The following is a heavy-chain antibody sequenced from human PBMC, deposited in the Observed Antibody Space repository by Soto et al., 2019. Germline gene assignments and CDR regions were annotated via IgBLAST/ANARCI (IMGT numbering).Heavy chain of an antibody. D-gene: IGHD4-17*01. Sequence: QVQLVESGGGVIQPGRSRRLSCAASGFTFSSYGMHWVRQAPGKGLEWVAVVWHDGRNKYYADSVKGRFTISRDNSKNTLYLHMNSLRGEDTAVYYCARDRDDCGGKEMGYWGQGTLVTVSS. J-gene: IGHJ4*02. V-gene: IGHV3-33*01. CDR3: ARDRDDCGGKEMGY. CDR1: GFTFSSYG. CDR2: VWHDGRNK.